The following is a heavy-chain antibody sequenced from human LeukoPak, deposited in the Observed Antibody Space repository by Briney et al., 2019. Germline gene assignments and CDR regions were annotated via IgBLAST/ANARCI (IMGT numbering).Heavy chain of an antibody. D-gene: IGHD4-17*01. Sequence: GASVKVSCKASGGTFSSYAISWVRQAPGQGLEWMGWISAYNGNTNYVQNFQGRVTMTTDTSTSTAYMELRSLRSADTAVFYCARITHRDGDHLDYWGQGTLVTVSS. CDR1: GGTFSSYA. V-gene: IGHV1-18*01. CDR3: ARITHRDGDHLDY. J-gene: IGHJ4*02. CDR2: ISAYNGNT.